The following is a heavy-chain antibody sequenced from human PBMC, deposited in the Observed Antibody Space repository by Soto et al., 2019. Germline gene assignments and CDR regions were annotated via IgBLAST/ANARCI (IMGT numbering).Heavy chain of an antibody. V-gene: IGHV3-23*01. CDR3: AKDPIGNNQPYYFDS. D-gene: IGHD1-1*01. CDR1: GFTFSSYA. CDR2: ISGSGGST. J-gene: IGHJ4*01. Sequence: EVQLLESGGGLVQPGGSLRLSCAASGFTFSSYAMSWVRQAPGKGLEWVSAISGSGGSTYYADSVKGRFTISRDNSENTLYLQMNSLTAEDTAAYYCAKDPIGNNQPYYFDSWGHGTLVTVST.